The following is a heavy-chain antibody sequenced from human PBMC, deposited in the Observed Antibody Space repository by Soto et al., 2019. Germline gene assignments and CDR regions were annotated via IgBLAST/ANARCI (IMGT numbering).Heavy chain of an antibody. D-gene: IGHD2-2*01. CDR3: ARLSCSSTGCGPPGMDV. Sequence: SETLSLTCAVYGGSFSGYYWSWIRQPPGKGLEWIGEINLSGSTNYNPSLKSRVTISVDTSKNQFSLKLSSVTAADTAVYSCARLSCSSTGCGPPGMDVWGQGTTVTVSS. J-gene: IGHJ6*02. CDR2: INLSGST. V-gene: IGHV4-34*01. CDR1: GGSFSGYY.